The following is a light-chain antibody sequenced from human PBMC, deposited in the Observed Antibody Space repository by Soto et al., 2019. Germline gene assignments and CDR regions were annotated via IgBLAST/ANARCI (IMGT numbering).Light chain of an antibody. V-gene: IGLV2-8*01. Sequence: QSALTQPPSASGSPGQSVTISCTGTSSDVGAYNYVSWYQRLPGKAPKLIIYEVSKRPSGVPDRFSGSKSGNTASLTVSWLQAEDEADYYCTSYAGTYSFFYVFGTGTKVTVL. CDR1: SSDVGAYNY. J-gene: IGLJ1*01. CDR2: EVS. CDR3: TSYAGTYSFFYV.